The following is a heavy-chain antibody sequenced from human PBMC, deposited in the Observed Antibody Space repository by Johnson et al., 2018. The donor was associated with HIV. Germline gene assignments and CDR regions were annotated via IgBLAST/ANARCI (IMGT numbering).Heavy chain of an antibody. D-gene: IGHD3-16*01. J-gene: IGHJ3*01. Sequence: QVQLVESGGGLVQPGGSLRLSCAASGFTFSSYGMHWVRQAPGKGLEWVAVIWYDGSNKYYADSVKGRFTISRDNSKNTLYLQMNSLRAEDTAVYYCAKLRWAWGAAFDVWGQGTMVTVSS. CDR2: IWYDGSNK. CDR3: AKLRWAWGAAFDV. CDR1: GFTFSSYG. V-gene: IGHV3-30*02.